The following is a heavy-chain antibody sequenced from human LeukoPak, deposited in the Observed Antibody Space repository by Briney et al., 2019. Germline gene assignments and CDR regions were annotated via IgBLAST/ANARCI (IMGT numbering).Heavy chain of an antibody. CDR3: AKVTHKNCSGGSCYSVGHDP. CDR2: ISGSGGST. D-gene: IGHD2-15*01. V-gene: IGHV3-23*01. CDR1: GFTFSSYA. Sequence: GGSLRLSCAASGFTFSSYAMSWVRQAPGKGLEWVSAISGSGGSTYYADSVKGRFTISRDNSKNTLYLQMNSLRAEDTAVYYCAKVTHKNCSGGSCYSVGHDPWGQGTLVTYSS. J-gene: IGHJ5*02.